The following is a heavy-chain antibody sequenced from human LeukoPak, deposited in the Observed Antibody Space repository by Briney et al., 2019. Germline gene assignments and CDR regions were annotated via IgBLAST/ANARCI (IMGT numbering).Heavy chain of an antibody. CDR1: GYTFTGYY. Sequence: ASVKVSCKASGYTFTGYYMHWVRQAPGQGLEWMGWINPNSGGTNYAQKFQGRVTMTRDTSISTAYMELSRLRSDDTAVYYCARDRTTVTTSSFDYWGQGTLVTVSS. V-gene: IGHV1-2*02. CDR3: ARDRTTVTTSSFDY. J-gene: IGHJ4*02. CDR2: INPNSGGT. D-gene: IGHD4-17*01.